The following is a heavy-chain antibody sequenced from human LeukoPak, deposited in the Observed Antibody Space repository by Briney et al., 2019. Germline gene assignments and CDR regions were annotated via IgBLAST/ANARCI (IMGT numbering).Heavy chain of an antibody. CDR3: AKDAALTMIGYFDY. V-gene: IGHV3-30*18. CDR2: ISYDGSNK. J-gene: IGHJ4*02. D-gene: IGHD3-22*01. CDR1: GFTFSSYW. Sequence: GGSLRLSCVASGFTFSSYWMHWVRQAPGKGLEWVAVISYDGSNKYYADSVKGRFTISRDYSKDTLYLQMNSLRSEDTAVYYCAKDAALTMIGYFDYWGQGTLVTVSS.